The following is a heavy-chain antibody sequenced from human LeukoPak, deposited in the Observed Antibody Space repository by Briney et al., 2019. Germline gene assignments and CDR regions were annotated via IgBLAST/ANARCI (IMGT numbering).Heavy chain of an antibody. CDR1: GFTFSSYG. D-gene: IGHD6-19*01. CDR2: ISGSGDNT. V-gene: IGHV3-23*01. CDR3: AKGPSSGWYYFDY. J-gene: IGHJ4*02. Sequence: GGSLRLSCAASGFTFSSYGMGWVRQAPGKGLEWVSVISGSGDNTYYADSVRGRFTISRDNSRNTLYLQMNDLRAEDTAVYHCAKGPSSGWYYFDYWGQGTPVTVPS.